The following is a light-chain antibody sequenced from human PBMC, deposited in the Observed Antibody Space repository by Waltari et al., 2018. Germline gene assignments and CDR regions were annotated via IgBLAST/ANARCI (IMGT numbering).Light chain of an antibody. Sequence: DIQMTQSPSFVSASVGDRVTIFCRASQDVRSWLAWYQQRPGKAPKLLIYAASNLENGVPSRFSGSGSETNFTLTVKSLQPEDFATYYCQQAKNFPLTFGGGTKVEI. J-gene: IGKJ4*01. CDR1: QDVRSW. CDR2: AAS. CDR3: QQAKNFPLT. V-gene: IGKV1-12*01.